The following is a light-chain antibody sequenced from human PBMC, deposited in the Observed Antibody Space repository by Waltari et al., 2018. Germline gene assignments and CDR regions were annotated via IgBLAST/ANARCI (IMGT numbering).Light chain of an antibody. CDR2: AAS. J-gene: IGKJ3*01. Sequence: DIQLTQSPSFLSASVGDRVTITCRASQGVSSYLAWYQQKPGTAPKLLLYAASTLQSGVPSRFSGSGSGTEFTLTISSLQPEDCAAYYCQQLIGPGTKVDIK. CDR1: QGVSSY. V-gene: IGKV1-9*01. CDR3: QQL.